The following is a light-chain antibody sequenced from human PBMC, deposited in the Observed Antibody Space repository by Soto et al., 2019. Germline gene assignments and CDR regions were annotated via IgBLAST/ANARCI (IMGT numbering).Light chain of an antibody. J-gene: IGKJ2*01. CDR2: GAS. CDR1: QSVNGN. Sequence: EIVMTQSPATLSVSPGERASLSCRASQSVNGNLAWYQQKPGQAPRLLIYGASTRATGIPARFSGSGSGTELTLTISSLQSEDFAVYYCQQHNNWPPRTFGQGTKLEIK. V-gene: IGKV3-15*01. CDR3: QQHNNWPPRT.